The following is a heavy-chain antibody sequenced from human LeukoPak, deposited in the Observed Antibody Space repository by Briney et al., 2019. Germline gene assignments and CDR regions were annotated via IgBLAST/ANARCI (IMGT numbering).Heavy chain of an antibody. CDR3: ATSRDFYDSSGYYPYYFDC. Sequence: GGSLRLSCAASGFTFSSYGMHWVRQAPGKGLEWVAVIPDDRRNNYYAESVKGRFTISRDNSKNTLYLQMNSLRAEDTAVYYCATSRDFYDSSGYYPYYFDCWGQGTLVTVSS. D-gene: IGHD3-22*01. J-gene: IGHJ4*02. V-gene: IGHV3-30*03. CDR2: IPDDRRNN. CDR1: GFTFSSYG.